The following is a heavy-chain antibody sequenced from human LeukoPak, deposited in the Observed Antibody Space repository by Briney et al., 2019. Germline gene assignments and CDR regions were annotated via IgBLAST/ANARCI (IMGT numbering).Heavy chain of an antibody. CDR1: GGTFSSYA. J-gene: IGHJ5*02. CDR3: ARVGSGHDLRQSWFDP. CDR2: IIPIFGTA. Sequence: SVKVSCKASGGTFSSYAISWVRQAPGQGLEWMGGIIPIFGTANYAQKFQGRVTITADKSTSTAYMELSSLRSEDTAVYYCARVGSGHDLRQSWFDPWGQGTLVTVSS. V-gene: IGHV1-69*06. D-gene: IGHD5-12*01.